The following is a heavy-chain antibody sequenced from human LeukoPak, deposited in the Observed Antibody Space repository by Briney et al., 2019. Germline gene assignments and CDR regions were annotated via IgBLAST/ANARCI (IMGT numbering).Heavy chain of an antibody. CDR3: ARVDSGNYDY. V-gene: IGHV3-23*01. CDR1: GFRFSGYV. Sequence: PGGSLRLSCAASGFRFSGYVMSWVRQAPGKGLEYVSSIDFSDDGASYYADSVKGRFTISRDNSKNTLFLQMNSLRVEDTAFYYCARVDSGNYDYWGQGTLLTVS. D-gene: IGHD1-26*01. J-gene: IGHJ4*02. CDR2: IDFSDDGAS.